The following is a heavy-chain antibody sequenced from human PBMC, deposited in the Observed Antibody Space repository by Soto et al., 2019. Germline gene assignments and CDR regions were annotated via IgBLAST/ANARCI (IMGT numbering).Heavy chain of an antibody. CDR3: ARGYQLLFGYYYYYYMDV. D-gene: IGHD2-2*01. CDR2: INHSGST. V-gene: IGHV4-34*01. Sequence: SETLSLTCAVYGGSFSGYYWSWIRQPPGKGLEWIGEINHSGSTNYNPSLKSRVTISVDTSKNQFSLKLSSVTAADTAVYYCARGYQLLFGYYYYYYMDVWGKGTTVTVSS. J-gene: IGHJ6*03. CDR1: GGSFSGYY.